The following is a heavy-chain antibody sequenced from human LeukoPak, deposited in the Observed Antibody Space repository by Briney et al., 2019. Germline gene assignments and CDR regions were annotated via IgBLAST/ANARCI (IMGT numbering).Heavy chain of an antibody. J-gene: IGHJ5*02. Sequence: PSQTLSLTCTVSGGSISSGDYYWSWIRQPPGKGLEWIGYIYYSGSTYHNPSLKSRVTISVDTSKNQFSLKLSSVTAADTAVYYCARAVTMVRGSKRGWFDPWGQGTLVTVSS. CDR2: IYYSGST. CDR1: GGSISSGDYY. CDR3: ARAVTMVRGSKRGWFDP. V-gene: IGHV4-30-4*01. D-gene: IGHD3-10*01.